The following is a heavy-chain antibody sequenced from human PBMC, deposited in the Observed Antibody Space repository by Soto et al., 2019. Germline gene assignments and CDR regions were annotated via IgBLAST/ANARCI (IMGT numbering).Heavy chain of an antibody. D-gene: IGHD6-19*01. J-gene: IGHJ4*02. CDR1: GFTFSSYA. Sequence: GESLKISCAASGFTFSSYAMSWVRQAPGKGLEWVSAISGSGGSTYYADSVKGRFTISRDNSKNTLYLQMNSLRAEDTAVYYCAKPQEWVAGTTFDYWGQGTLVTVSS. CDR3: AKPQEWVAGTTFDY. CDR2: ISGSGGST. V-gene: IGHV3-23*01.